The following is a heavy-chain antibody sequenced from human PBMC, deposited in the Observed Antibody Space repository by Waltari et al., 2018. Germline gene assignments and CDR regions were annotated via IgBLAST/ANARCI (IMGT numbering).Heavy chain of an antibody. CDR1: GYTFTSHD. CDR2: VTGNIGDT. J-gene: IGHJ3*02. CDR3: ARGGAIAFDI. Sequence: QVQLVQSGAEVKNPGASVKVSCKASGYTFTSHDINWVRQAPGQGLEGMGWVTGNIGDTGYAQKFRGRVTMTRDTSINTAYMQLTGLTSEDTAVYYCARGGAIAFDIWGQGTMVSVSS. V-gene: IGHV1-8*01.